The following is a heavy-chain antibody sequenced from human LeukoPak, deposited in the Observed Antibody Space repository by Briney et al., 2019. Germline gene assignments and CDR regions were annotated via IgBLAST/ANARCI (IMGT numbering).Heavy chain of an antibody. V-gene: IGHV3-7*03. CDR1: GFTFSDYY. J-gene: IGHJ4*02. D-gene: IGHD6-13*01. Sequence: PGGSLRLSCAASGFTFSDYYMSWIRQAPGKGLEWVANIKQDGSEKYYVDSVNGRFTISKDNAKSSLYLQMDSLRAEDTAVYYCARASPPGYSSSWYDYWGQGALVTVSS. CDR2: IKQDGSEK. CDR3: ARASPPGYSSSWYDY.